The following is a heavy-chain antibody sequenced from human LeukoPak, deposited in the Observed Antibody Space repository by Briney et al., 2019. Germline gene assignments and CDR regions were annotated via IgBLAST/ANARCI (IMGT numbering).Heavy chain of an antibody. Sequence: LEWXSXISSSSSTIYYADSVKGRFTISRDKAKNSLYLQMNSLRAEDTAVYYCAREYCSSTSCLYDYWGQGTLVTVSS. V-gene: IGHV3-48*01. J-gene: IGHJ4*02. CDR3: AREYCSSTSCLYDY. CDR2: ISSSSSTI. D-gene: IGHD2-2*01.